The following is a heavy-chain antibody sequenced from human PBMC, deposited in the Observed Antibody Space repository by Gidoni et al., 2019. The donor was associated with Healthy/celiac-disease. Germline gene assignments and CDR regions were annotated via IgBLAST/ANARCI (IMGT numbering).Heavy chain of an antibody. CDR3: ARDPLRAAAPDAFDI. CDR1: GGSISRSNW. V-gene: IGHV4-4*02. CDR2: IYHSGST. D-gene: IGHD6-13*01. J-gene: IGHJ3*02. Sequence: QVQLQESGPGLVQPSGTLSLTCAVSGGSISRSNWWSWVRQPPGKGLEWIGEIYHSGSTNYNPSLKSRVTISVDKSKNQFSLKLSSVTAADTAVYYCARDPLRAAAPDAFDIWGQGTMVTVSS.